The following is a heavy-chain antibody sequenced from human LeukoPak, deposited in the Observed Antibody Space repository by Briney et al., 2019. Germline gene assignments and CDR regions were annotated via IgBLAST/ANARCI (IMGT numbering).Heavy chain of an antibody. V-gene: IGHV3-74*01. J-gene: IGHJ4*02. CDR2: INSDGSSR. Sequence: GGSLRLSCAASGFTFSNYWMHWVRQAPGKGLVWVTRINSDGSSRNYADSVKGRFTISRDNAKNTLYLQMNSLRAEDTAVYYCASAASHRIAAGGDYWGQGTLVTVSS. D-gene: IGHD6-13*01. CDR1: GFTFSNYW. CDR3: ASAASHRIAAGGDY.